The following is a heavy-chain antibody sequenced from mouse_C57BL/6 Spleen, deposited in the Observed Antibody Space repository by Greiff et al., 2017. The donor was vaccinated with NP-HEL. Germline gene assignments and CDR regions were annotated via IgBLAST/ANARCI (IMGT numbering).Heavy chain of an antibody. Sequence: QVQLKQPGAELVMPGASVKLSCKASGYTFTSYWMHWVKQRPGQGLEWIGEIDPSDSYTNYNQKFKGKATLTVDKSSSTAYMQLSSLTSEDSAVYYCARGGAATMALYYYAMDYWGQGTSVTVSS. V-gene: IGHV1-69*01. CDR2: IDPSDSYT. D-gene: IGHD2-3*01. CDR3: ARGGAATMALYYYAMDY. CDR1: GYTFTSYW. J-gene: IGHJ4*01.